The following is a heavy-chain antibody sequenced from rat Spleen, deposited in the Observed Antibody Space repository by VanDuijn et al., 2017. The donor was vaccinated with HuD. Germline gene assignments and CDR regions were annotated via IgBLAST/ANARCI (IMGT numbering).Heavy chain of an antibody. Sequence: EVQLVESDGGLVQPGRSLKLSCAASGFTFSDFYMAWVRQAPTKGLEWVATISNDGSSTYYGDSVKGRFTISRDNAKSTLYLQMDSLRSEDTATYYCARPNNYYVMDAWGQGASVTVSS. CDR3: ARPNNYYVMDA. D-gene: IGHD1-10*01. CDR1: GFTFSDFY. J-gene: IGHJ4*01. CDR2: ISNDGSST. V-gene: IGHV5-29*01.